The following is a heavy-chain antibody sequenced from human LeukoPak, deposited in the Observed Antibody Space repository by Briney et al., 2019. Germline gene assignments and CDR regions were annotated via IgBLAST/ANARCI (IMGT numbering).Heavy chain of an antibody. CDR2: IYHSGRT. CDR1: GYSISSGYY. J-gene: IGHJ6*03. Sequence: PSETLSLTCTVSGYSISSGYYWGWIRPPPGKGLEWIGIIYHSGRTDYNPSLKSRVTISEDTSKNQFSLKLSSVTAADTAVYYCAKDLEGVAAADAPMDVWGKGTTVTISS. CDR3: AKDLEGVAAADAPMDV. V-gene: IGHV4-38-2*02. D-gene: IGHD6-13*01.